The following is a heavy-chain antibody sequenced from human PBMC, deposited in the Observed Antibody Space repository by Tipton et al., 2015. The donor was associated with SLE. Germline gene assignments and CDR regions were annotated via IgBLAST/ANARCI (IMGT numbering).Heavy chain of an antibody. Sequence: TLSLTCTVSGGSISSYYWSWIRQPPGKGLEWIGYIYYSGSTNYNPSLKSRVTISVDTSKNQFSLKLSSVTAADTAVYYCARDGWIVGAHGAFDIWGQGTMVTVSS. V-gene: IGHV4-59*01. D-gene: IGHD1-26*01. CDR2: IYYSGST. CDR1: GGSISSYY. J-gene: IGHJ3*02. CDR3: ARDGWIVGAHGAFDI.